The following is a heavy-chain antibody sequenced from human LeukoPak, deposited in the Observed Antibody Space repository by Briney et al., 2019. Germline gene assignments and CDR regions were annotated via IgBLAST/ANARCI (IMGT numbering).Heavy chain of an antibody. J-gene: IGHJ4*02. CDR1: GGSFSGYY. D-gene: IGHD3-22*01. CDR3: AICPYYYDSSGYFDY. V-gene: IGHV4-34*01. CDR2: INHSGST. Sequence: PSETLSLTCAVYGGSFSGYYWSWIRQPPGKGLEWIGEINHSGSTNYNPSLKSRVTISVDTSKNQFSLKLSSVTAADTAVYYYAICPYYYDSSGYFDYWGQGTLVTVSS.